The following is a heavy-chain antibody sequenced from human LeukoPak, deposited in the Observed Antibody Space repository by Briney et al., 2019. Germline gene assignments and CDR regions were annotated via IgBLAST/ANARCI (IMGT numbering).Heavy chain of an antibody. D-gene: IGHD6-6*01. Sequence: GGSLRLSCAASGFTFSSYAMHWVRQAPGKGLEWVAVISYDGSNKYYADSVKGRFTISRDNSKNTLYLQMNSLRAEDTAVYYCARAKYSDLYYLDYWGQGTLVTVSS. J-gene: IGHJ4*02. CDR3: ARAKYSDLYYLDY. V-gene: IGHV3-30*04. CDR2: ISYDGSNK. CDR1: GFTFSSYA.